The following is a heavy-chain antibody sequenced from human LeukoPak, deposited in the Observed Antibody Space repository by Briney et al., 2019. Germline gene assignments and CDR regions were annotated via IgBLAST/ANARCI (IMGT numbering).Heavy chain of an antibody. CDR1: GFSISNYG. CDR2: IRSDSSTK. J-gene: IGHJ3*01. Sequence: GGSLRLSCAGSGFSISNYGMNWVRQAPGKGLEWLSYIRSDSSTKYYADSVEGRFTISRDNAQSSLYLQMNSLRDEDSGMYFCARDYSRWHGDFDVWGQGTMVTVSS. V-gene: IGHV3-48*02. D-gene: IGHD6-13*01. CDR3: ARDYSRWHGDFDV.